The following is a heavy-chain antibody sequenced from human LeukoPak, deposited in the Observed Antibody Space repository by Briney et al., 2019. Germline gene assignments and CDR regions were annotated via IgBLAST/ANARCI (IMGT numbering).Heavy chain of an antibody. CDR2: IRYDGSNK. CDR1: GFTFSSYG. J-gene: IGHJ4*02. Sequence: GGSLRLSCAASGFTFSSYGMHWVRQAPGKGLEWVAFIRYDGSNKYYADSVKGRFTISRDNSKNTLYLQMSSLRAEDTAVYYCAKVYSSISGCFDYWGQGTLVTVSS. V-gene: IGHV3-30*02. D-gene: IGHD6-13*01. CDR3: AKVYSSISGCFDY.